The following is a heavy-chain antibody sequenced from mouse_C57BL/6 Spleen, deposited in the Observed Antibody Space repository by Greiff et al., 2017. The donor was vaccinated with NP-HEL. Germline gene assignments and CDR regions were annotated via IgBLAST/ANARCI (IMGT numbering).Heavy chain of an antibody. CDR3: AREGDYYGSSSTGFAY. CDR1: GYTFTSYW. J-gene: IGHJ3*01. CDR2: IHPNSGST. Sequence: QVQLQQSGAELVKPGASVKLSCKASGYTFTSYWMHWVKQRPGQGLEWIGMIHPNSGSTNYNEKFKSKATLTVDKSSSTAYMQLSSLTSEDSAVYYCAREGDYYGSSSTGFAYWGQGTLVTVSA. D-gene: IGHD1-1*01. V-gene: IGHV1-64*01.